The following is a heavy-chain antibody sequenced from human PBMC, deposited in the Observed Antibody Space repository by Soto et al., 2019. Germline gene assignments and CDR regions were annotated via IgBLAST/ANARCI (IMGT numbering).Heavy chain of an antibody. J-gene: IGHJ4*02. CDR1: GFTFSTYW. V-gene: IGHV3-7*01. D-gene: IGHD3-16*01. CDR2: INQDGSER. Sequence: EVQLVESGGGLVQPGGSLRLPCAASGFTFSTYWMTWVRQPPRKGLEWVDSINQDGSERYYVDSVRGRFTISRDNAQNSLYLQMNSLRAEDTAVYYCVCGGNFFVYWGQGTLVTVSP. CDR3: VCGGNFFVY.